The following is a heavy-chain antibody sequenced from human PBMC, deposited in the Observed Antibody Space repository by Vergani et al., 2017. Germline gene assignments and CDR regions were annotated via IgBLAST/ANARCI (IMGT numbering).Heavy chain of an antibody. Sequence: QVRLEQSGAEQKKPGSSVKVSCKASGGPITNYAFSWVRQAPGQGLEWMGGIIPIFGTPTYAQKFRDRLTITADESTYTTYMELRSLKFDDTAVYYCAGDRRVTTVNWVVPWGQGTRVTVSS. CDR3: AGDRRVTTVNWVVP. D-gene: IGHD4-17*01. CDR1: GGPITNYA. V-gene: IGHV1-69*01. J-gene: IGHJ5*02. CDR2: IIPIFGTP.